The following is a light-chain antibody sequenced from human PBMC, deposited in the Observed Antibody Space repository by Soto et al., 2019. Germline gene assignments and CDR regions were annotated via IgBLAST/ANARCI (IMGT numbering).Light chain of an antibody. CDR1: QSVSSN. J-gene: IGKJ1*01. Sequence: EIVMTQSPATLSVSPGERATLSCRASQSVSSNLDWYQQKPGQAPRLLIYGASTRDTGIPARFSGSGSGTEFTLTMSSLQSEDCAVYYCQQYNKWPRTFGQGTKVEIK. CDR3: QQYNKWPRT. V-gene: IGKV3-15*01. CDR2: GAS.